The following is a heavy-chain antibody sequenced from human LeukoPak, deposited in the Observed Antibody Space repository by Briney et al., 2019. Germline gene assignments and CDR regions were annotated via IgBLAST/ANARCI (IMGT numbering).Heavy chain of an antibody. V-gene: IGHV3-30-3*01. Sequence: PGGSLRLSCAASGFTFSSYAMHWVRQVPGKGLEWVAVISYDGGNKYYADSVKGRFTISRDNSKNTLYLQMNSLRAEDTAVYYCARDLSIWGVPCMDVWGQGTTVTVSS. CDR1: GFTFSSYA. CDR2: ISYDGGNK. CDR3: ARDLSIWGVPCMDV. D-gene: IGHD3-10*01. J-gene: IGHJ6*02.